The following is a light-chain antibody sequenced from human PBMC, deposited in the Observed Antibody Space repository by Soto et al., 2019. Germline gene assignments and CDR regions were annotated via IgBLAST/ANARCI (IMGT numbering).Light chain of an antibody. V-gene: IGKV1-33*01. CDR1: HHVNKY. CDR2: DVS. Sequence: DIQMTQSPSSLSASVGDRVSITCQASHHVNKYLTWYQQKPGKAPNLLIYDVSKLKTGVASRFSGSGSGTQFTLTIPNLQPEDFATYYCQHHDVAPYTFGQGTRLDIK. J-gene: IGKJ2*01. CDR3: QHHDVAPYT.